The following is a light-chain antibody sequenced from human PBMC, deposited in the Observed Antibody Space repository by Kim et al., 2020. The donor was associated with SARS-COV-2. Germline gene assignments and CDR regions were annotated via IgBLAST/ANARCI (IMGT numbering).Light chain of an antibody. J-gene: IGKJ2*01. Sequence: GDRVTITCRARQSISSWLAWYQQKPGKAPKLLFYDASTLESGVPSRFSGSGSGTEFTLTISSLQPDDFATYYCQQYKTYFPTFGQGTKL. V-gene: IGKV1-5*01. CDR3: QQYKTYFPT. CDR2: DAS. CDR1: QSISSW.